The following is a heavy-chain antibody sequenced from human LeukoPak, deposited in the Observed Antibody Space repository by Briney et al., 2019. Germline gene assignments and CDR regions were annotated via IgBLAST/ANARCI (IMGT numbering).Heavy chain of an antibody. CDR2: IIPIFGTA. CDR3: ARVGVRGRGYFDY. CDR1: AYSFTSYG. D-gene: IGHD3-10*01. J-gene: IGHJ4*02. V-gene: IGHV1-69*13. Sequence: SVKVSCKASAYSFTSYGISWVRQAPGQGLEWMGGIIPIFGTANYAQKFQGRVTITADESTSTAYMELSSLRSEDTAVYYCARVGVRGRGYFDYWGQGTLVTVSS.